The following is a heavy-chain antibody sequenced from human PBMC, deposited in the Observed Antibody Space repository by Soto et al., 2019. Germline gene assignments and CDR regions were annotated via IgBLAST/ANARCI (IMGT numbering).Heavy chain of an antibody. J-gene: IGHJ4*02. CDR3: ARVSSYCNSTSCYYFDY. D-gene: IGHD2-2*01. CDR2: ISAYNGNT. V-gene: IGHV1-18*01. CDR1: GYTFTSYG. Sequence: ASVKVACKASGYTFTSYGISWVRQAPGQGLEWMGWISAYNGNTNYAQKLQGRVTMTTDTSTSTAYMELRSLRSDDTAVYYCARVSSYCNSTSCYYFDYWGQGTLVTVSS.